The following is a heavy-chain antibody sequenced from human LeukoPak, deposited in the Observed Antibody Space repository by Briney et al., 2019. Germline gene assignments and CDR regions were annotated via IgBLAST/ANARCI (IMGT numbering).Heavy chain of an antibody. CDR3: VRDRRYSYGYSGPDY. D-gene: IGHD5-18*01. V-gene: IGHV4-38-2*02. Sequence: SETLSLTCTVSGYSVSGIFYWGWIRQPPGKGLEWIGNIYHSGGTYYNPSLKSRVTMSVDTSNNQFSLKLGSVTAADTAVYYCVRDRRYSYGYSGPDYWGQGTLVTVSS. CDR2: IYHSGGT. J-gene: IGHJ4*02. CDR1: GYSVSGIFY.